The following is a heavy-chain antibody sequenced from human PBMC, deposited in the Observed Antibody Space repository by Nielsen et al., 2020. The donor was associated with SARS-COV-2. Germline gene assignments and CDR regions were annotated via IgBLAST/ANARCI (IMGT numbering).Heavy chain of an antibody. J-gene: IGHJ4*02. D-gene: IGHD3-16*01. CDR2: AESSSRFI. CDR3: ARGMGGVRDGFDH. CDR1: GFAFDYYR. V-gene: IGHV3-21*01. Sequence: GESLKISCAASGFAFDYYRMNWVRQAPGKGLEWVSSAESSSRFIYYADSVRGRFTISRDNAKDSLYLQMNSLRVEDTAVYYCARGMGGVRDGFDHWGQGTLVTVSS.